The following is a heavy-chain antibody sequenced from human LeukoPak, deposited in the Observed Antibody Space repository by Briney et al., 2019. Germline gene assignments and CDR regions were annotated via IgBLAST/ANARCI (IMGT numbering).Heavy chain of an antibody. CDR3: AKGPGLWFGELPL. Sequence: PGGSLRLSCAASGFTFSSYGMSWVRQAPGKGLEWVSAISGSGGSTYYADSVKGRFTISRDNSKNTLYLQMNSLRAEDTAVYYCAKGPGLWFGELPLWGQGTLVTVSS. CDR1: GFTFSSYG. V-gene: IGHV3-23*01. CDR2: ISGSGGST. J-gene: IGHJ4*02. D-gene: IGHD3-10*01.